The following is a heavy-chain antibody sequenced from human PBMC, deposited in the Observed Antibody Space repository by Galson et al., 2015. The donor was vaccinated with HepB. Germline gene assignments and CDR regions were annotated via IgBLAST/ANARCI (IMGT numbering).Heavy chain of an antibody. D-gene: IGHD6-13*01. CDR1: GFTFSSYA. CDR3: AKSYSNSWYGRRREYFQH. Sequence: SLRLSCAASGFTFSSYAMHWVRQAPGKGLEGVAVISYDGSNKNYADSVKGRFTISKDNSKNTLYLQMNSLRAEDTAVYYCAKSYSNSWYGRRREYFQHWGQGTLVTVSS. V-gene: IGHV3-30-3*01. CDR2: ISYDGSNK. J-gene: IGHJ1*01.